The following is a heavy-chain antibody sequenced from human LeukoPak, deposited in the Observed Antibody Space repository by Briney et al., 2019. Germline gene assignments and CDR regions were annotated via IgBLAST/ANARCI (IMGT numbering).Heavy chain of an antibody. D-gene: IGHD4-11*01. J-gene: IGHJ6*03. CDR3: ARRSNYGANYANYYSYYMAV. CDR2: LNHSGST. CDR1: VGSFSVYY. Sequence: PSETLSLTCAVSVGSFSVYYWSGMREPPGRGLEWIGELNHSGSTNYTPSLKSRVTISVDTSKNQSYLKLSSVTAADTAVYYCARRSNYGANYANYYSYYMAVSGKPTSVT. V-gene: IGHV4-34*01.